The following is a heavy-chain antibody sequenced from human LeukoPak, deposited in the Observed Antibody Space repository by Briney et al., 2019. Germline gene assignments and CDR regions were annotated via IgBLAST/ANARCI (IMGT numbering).Heavy chain of an antibody. Sequence: ASVKVSCKVSGYTLTELSMHWVRQAPGKGLEWMGGFDPEDGETIYAQKFQGRVTMTEDTSTDTAYMELSSLRSEDTAVYYCALPVVSGGSPDYWGQGTLVTVSS. V-gene: IGHV1-24*01. J-gene: IGHJ4*02. CDR3: ALPVVSGGSPDY. D-gene: IGHD2-15*01. CDR2: FDPEDGET. CDR1: GYTLTELS.